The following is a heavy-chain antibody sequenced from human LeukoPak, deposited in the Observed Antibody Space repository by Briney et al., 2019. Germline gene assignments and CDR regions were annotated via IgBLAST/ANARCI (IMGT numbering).Heavy chain of an antibody. CDR3: ARVLWSEAFLEWFGTDAFDI. J-gene: IGHJ3*02. V-gene: IGHV1-2*04. CDR1: GYTFTGYY. D-gene: IGHD3-3*01. CDR2: INPNSGGT. Sequence: ASVKVSCKASGYTFTGYYMHWVRQAPGQGLEWMGWINPNSGGTNYAQKFQGWVTMTRDTSISTAYMELSRLRSDDTAVYYCARVLWSEAFLEWFGTDAFDIWGQGTMVTVSS.